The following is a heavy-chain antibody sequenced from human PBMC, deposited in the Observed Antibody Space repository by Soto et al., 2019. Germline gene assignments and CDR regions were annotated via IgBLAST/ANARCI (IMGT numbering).Heavy chain of an antibody. CDR3: TRGPRPISTGTGAY. V-gene: IGHV3-74*01. CDR1: GFIFKMYW. Sequence: PGGSLRLSCAASGFIFKMYWMHWVRQSPGKGLVWISRIYNDGTYSDYADSVRGRFTISRDNVNVTLYLQMNNLRAEDSGLYYCTRGPRPISTGTGAYWGQGTQVTVSS. J-gene: IGHJ4*02. D-gene: IGHD3-10*01. CDR2: IYNDGTYS.